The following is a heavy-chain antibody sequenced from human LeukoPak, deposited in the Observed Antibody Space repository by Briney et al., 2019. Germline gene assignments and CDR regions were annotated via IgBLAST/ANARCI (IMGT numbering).Heavy chain of an antibody. CDR1: GFTFSSYS. V-gene: IGHV3-48*01. J-gene: IGHJ6*03. CDR2: ISSSSSTI. Sequence: PGGSLRLSCAASGFTFSSYSMNWVRQAPGKGLEWVSYISSSSSTIYYADSVEGRFTISRDNAKNSLYLQMNSLRAEDTAVYYCARDAAGLPWLQQPPLHYYMDVWGKGTTVTVSS. CDR3: ARDAAGLPWLQQPPLHYYMDV. D-gene: IGHD5-24*01.